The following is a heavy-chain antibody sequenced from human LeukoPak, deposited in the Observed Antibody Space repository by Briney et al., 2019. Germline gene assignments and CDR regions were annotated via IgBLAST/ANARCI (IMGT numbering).Heavy chain of an antibody. CDR2: IIPIFGTA. D-gene: IGHD2-2*01. Sequence: SVKVSCKASGYTFNGYYMHWVRQAPGQGLEWMGGIIPIFGTANYAQKFQGRVTITADESTSTAYMELSSLRSEDTAVYYCARDVGAGVAMGGPFDYWGQGTLVTVSS. CDR3: ARDVGAGVAMGGPFDY. CDR1: GYTFNGYY. J-gene: IGHJ4*02. V-gene: IGHV1-69*13.